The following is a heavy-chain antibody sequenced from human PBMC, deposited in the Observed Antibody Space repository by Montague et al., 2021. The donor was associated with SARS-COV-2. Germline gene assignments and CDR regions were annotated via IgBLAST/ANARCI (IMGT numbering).Heavy chain of an antibody. CDR1: GASITSES. Sequence: SETLSLTCSVSGASITSESWVWIRQTPGGGLQWIAYVYDTGITGYHPSLRSRTTIAVDTSKSQLSLNVRPMTAADTAVYFCARERSGSDVFDLWGQGTSVTVS. J-gene: IGHJ3*01. D-gene: IGHD6-19*01. CDR3: ARERSGSDVFDL. V-gene: IGHV4-59*01. CDR2: VYDTGIT.